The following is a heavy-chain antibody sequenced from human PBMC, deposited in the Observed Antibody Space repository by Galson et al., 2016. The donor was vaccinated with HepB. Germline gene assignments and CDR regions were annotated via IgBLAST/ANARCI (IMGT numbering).Heavy chain of an antibody. Sequence: PALVKPTQTLTLTCTLSGFSLSTSAVGVGWIRQPPEKALEWLALIYWDDDKRYSPSLKSRLAITKDTSKNQVVLTMTNMDPVDTAPYYCARSDYGSGLYYFDYWGQGTLVTVSS. J-gene: IGHJ4*02. CDR2: IYWDDDK. D-gene: IGHD3-10*01. CDR3: ARSDYGSGLYYFDY. CDR1: GFSLSTSAVG. V-gene: IGHV2-5*02.